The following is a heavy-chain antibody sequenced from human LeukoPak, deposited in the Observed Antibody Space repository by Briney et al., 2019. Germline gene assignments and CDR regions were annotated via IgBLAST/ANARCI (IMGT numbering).Heavy chain of an antibody. Sequence: PGGSLRLSCAASGITVSSNYLTWVRQAPGKGLEWVSVIYSGGNTYYADSVKGRFTISRDNSKNTLYLQMNSLRAEDTAVYYCASSGSYYSVEYFEYWGQGTPVTVSS. CDR2: IYSGGNT. J-gene: IGHJ4*02. CDR3: ASSGSYYSVEYFEY. D-gene: IGHD3-10*01. V-gene: IGHV3-53*01. CDR1: GITVSSNY.